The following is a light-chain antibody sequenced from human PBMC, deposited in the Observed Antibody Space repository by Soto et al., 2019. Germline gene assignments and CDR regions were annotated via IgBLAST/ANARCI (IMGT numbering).Light chain of an antibody. J-gene: IGKJ1*01. V-gene: IGKV1-8*01. CDR1: QGISSY. CDR2: AAS. CDR3: KKYYSYPRK. Sequence: AIRMTQSQSSLSASTGYRVTITFRASQGISSYLAWYQQKPGKAPKLLIYAASTLQSGVPSRFSGSGSGTDFTLTISCLQSEDFTTYYCKKYYSYPRKCGKGTKGDIK.